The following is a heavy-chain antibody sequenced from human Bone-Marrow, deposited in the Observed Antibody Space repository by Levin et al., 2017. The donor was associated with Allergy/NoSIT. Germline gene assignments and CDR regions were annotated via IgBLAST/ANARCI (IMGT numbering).Heavy chain of an antibody. J-gene: IGHJ3*02. D-gene: IGHD4-17*01. CDR1: GGSFSGHY. Sequence: SEILSLTCAVYGGSFSGHYWSWIRQPPGKGLEWIAEISDSGTTDYNPSLKSRVSTSLDTSNNQFSLRLRSVTAADTAVYYCARESSTGHAFDIWGQGTMVTVSS. CDR2: ISDSGTT. V-gene: IGHV4-34*01. CDR3: ARESSTGHAFDI.